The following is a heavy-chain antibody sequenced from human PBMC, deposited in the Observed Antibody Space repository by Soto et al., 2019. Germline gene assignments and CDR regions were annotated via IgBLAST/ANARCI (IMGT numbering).Heavy chain of an antibody. CDR3: ARGVMGEYYYYMDV. V-gene: IGHV1-8*01. CDR1: GYTFTSYD. J-gene: IGHJ6*03. Sequence: ASVKVSCKASGYTFTSYDINWVRQATGQGLEWMGWMNPNSGNTGYAQKFQGRVTMTRNTSISTAYMELSSLRSEDTAGYYCARGVMGEYYYYMDVWGKGTTVTVSS. CDR2: MNPNSGNT. D-gene: IGHD3-16*01.